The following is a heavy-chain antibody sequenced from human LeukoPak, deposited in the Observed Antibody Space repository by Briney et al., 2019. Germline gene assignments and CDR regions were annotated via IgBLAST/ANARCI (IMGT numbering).Heavy chain of an antibody. CDR3: AKDPDSISSGGSDY. CDR1: GFTFSDHY. J-gene: IGHJ4*02. V-gene: IGHV3-72*01. D-gene: IGHD6-6*01. Sequence: PGGSLRLSCAASGFTFSDHYMDWVRQAPGKGLEWVGRTRNRANSYTTEYAASVKGRFTISRGDSRNSLYLQMNSVRGEDTAVYYCAKDPDSISSGGSDYWGQGTLVTVSS. CDR2: TRNRANSYTT.